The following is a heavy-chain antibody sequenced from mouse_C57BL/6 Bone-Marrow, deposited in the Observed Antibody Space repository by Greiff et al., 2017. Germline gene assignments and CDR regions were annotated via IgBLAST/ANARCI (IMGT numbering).Heavy chain of an antibody. CDR1: GYAFSSSW. CDR2: IYPGDGDT. D-gene: IGHD1-1*01. J-gene: IGHJ4*01. CDR3: ARGALYYYGSSFYAMDY. V-gene: IGHV1-82*01. Sequence: VQLQGSGPELVKPGASVKISCKASGYAFSSSWMNWVKQRPGKGLEWIGRIYPGDGDTNYNGKFKGKATLTADKSSSTAYMQLSSLTSEDSAVYFCARGALYYYGSSFYAMDYWGQGTSVTVSS.